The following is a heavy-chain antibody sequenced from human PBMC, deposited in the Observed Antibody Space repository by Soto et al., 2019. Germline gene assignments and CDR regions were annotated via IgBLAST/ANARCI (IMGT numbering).Heavy chain of an antibody. J-gene: IGHJ4*02. Sequence: QVQLVQSGAEVKKPGSSVKVSCKASGGTFSSYAISWVRQAPGQGLEWMGGIIPIFGTANYAQKFQGRVTITADESTSTAYMELSSLRSEDTAVYYCARGLKVGYCSGGCCYGSDYWGQGTLVTVSS. V-gene: IGHV1-69*01. CDR2: IIPIFGTA. D-gene: IGHD2-15*01. CDR1: GGTFSSYA. CDR3: ARGLKVGYCSGGCCYGSDY.